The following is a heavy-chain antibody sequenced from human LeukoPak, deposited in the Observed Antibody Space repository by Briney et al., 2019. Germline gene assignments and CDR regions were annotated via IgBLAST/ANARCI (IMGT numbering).Heavy chain of an antibody. CDR3: ARTGYSYGLRDY. J-gene: IGHJ4*02. D-gene: IGHD5-18*01. Sequence: PSETLSLTCTVSGHSISSGYYWGWIRQPPGKGLEWIGSIYHSGSTYYNPSLKSRVTMSVDTSKNQFSLKLSSVTAADTAVYYCARTGYSYGLRDYWGQGTLVTVSS. CDR2: IYHSGST. V-gene: IGHV4-38-2*02. CDR1: GHSISSGYY.